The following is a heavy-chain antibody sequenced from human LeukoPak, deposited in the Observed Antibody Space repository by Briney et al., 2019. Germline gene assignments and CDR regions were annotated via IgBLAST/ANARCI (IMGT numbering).Heavy chain of an antibody. CDR1: GFTFSSYA. Sequence: GGSLRLSCAASGFTFSSYAMSWVRQAPGKGLEWVSSISGGSTYYADSVKGRFTISRDNAKSSLYLQMNSLRAEDTAVYYCARVWRLSGYCTSTSCYPFDYWGQGTLVTVSS. V-gene: IGHV3-21*01. CDR2: ISGGST. J-gene: IGHJ4*02. CDR3: ARVWRLSGYCTSTSCYPFDY. D-gene: IGHD2-2*01.